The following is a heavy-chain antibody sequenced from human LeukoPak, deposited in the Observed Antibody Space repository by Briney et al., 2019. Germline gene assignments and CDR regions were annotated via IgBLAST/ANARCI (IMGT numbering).Heavy chain of an antibody. CDR1: GFSIRGYW. CDR2: IKSDGSWT. D-gene: IGHD5-12*01. Sequence: GGSLRLSCAASGFSIRGYWMHWVRHAPGKGLMWVSRIKSDGSWTNYADSVRGRFTISRDNAKNTLFLQMVGLRAEDTAIYYCVRDGDAYDFDLWGQGILVTVSS. V-gene: IGHV3-74*01. CDR3: VRDGDAYDFDL. J-gene: IGHJ4*02.